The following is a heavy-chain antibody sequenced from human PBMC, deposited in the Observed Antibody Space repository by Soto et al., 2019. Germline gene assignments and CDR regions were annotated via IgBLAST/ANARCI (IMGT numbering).Heavy chain of an antibody. Sequence: SETLSLTCTVSGGSVSSGSYYWSWIRQPPGKGLEWIGYIYYSGSTNYNPSLKSRVTISVDTSKNQFSLKLSSVTAADTAVYYCARENIGVWGSDHYYGMDVWGQGTTVTVSS. D-gene: IGHD3-16*01. CDR3: ARENIGVWGSDHYYGMDV. J-gene: IGHJ6*02. V-gene: IGHV4-61*01. CDR1: GGSVSSGSYY. CDR2: IYYSGST.